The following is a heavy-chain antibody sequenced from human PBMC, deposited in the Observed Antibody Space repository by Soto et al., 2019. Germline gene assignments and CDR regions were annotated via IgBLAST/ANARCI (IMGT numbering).Heavy chain of an antibody. CDR2: IIPILGIA. V-gene: IGHV1-69*04. CDR3: ARETYRLRYFDWLSSGMDV. D-gene: IGHD3-9*01. Sequence: SVKVSCKASGGTFSSYTISWVRQAPGQGLEWMGRIIPILGIANYAQKFQGRVTITADKSTSTAYMELSSLRSEDTAVYYCARETYRLRYFDWLSSGMDVWGQGTTVTVAS. CDR1: GGTFSSYT. J-gene: IGHJ6*01.